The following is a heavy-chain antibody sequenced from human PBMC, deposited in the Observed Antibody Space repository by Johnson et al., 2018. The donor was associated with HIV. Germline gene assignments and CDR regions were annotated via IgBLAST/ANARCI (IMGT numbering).Heavy chain of an antibody. J-gene: IGHJ3*02. CDR1: GFTFSDYY. V-gene: IGHV3-11*04. D-gene: IGHD2-15*01. CDR2: ISGSGSTI. CDR3: AREMVAAKDAFDI. Sequence: VRLVESGGGLVKPGGSLRLSCAASGFTFSDYYMSWIRQAPGKGLEWVSYISGSGSTIYYADSVKGRFTISRDNAKNSLYLQMNSLRAEDTAVYYCAREMVAAKDAFDIWGLGTMVTVSS.